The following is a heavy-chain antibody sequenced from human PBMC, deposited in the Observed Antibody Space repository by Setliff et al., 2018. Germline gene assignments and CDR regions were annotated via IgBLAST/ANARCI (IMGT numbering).Heavy chain of an antibody. Sequence: GASVKVSCKASGYTFTSYAMHWVRQAPGQRLEWMGWINAGNGNTKYSQKFQGRVTITADKSTSRAYMELSSLRSEDTAVYYCARQDSSSWPADYWGQGTLVTVSS. CDR2: INAGNGNT. V-gene: IGHV1-3*01. CDR3: ARQDSSSWPADY. J-gene: IGHJ4*02. CDR1: GYTFTSYA. D-gene: IGHD6-13*01.